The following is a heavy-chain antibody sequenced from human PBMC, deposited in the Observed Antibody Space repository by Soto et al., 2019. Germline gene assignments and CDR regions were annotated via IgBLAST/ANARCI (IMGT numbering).Heavy chain of an antibody. J-gene: IGHJ4*02. CDR1: GYTFSDYY. CDR2: INPNNGGT. V-gene: IGHV1-2*02. Sequence: QVQLVQSGAEVKKPGASVKVSCKTSGYTFSDYYMHWVRQAPGQGLEWMGWINPNNGGTRYARKLQGGVTMTRDTSVSTAYMELGRLKSDDTAVYYCTRGLLPTKIRLDLPGYWGQGTLVTVSS. D-gene: IGHD1-1*01. CDR3: TRGLLPTKIRLDLPGY.